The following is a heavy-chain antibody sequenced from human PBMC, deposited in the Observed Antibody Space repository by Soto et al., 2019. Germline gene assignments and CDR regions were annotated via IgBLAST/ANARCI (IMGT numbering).Heavy chain of an antibody. Sequence: QGQLVESGGGVVQPGRSLRLSCAASGFIFSNYGMHWVRQAPGKGLEWVALISYDGSNNYYAASVKGRLTIARDNSQNTLYLHMNKLRPEDTAGYYCAREGVWFGESYFDFWGQGTLVTVSS. CDR3: AREGVWFGESYFDF. V-gene: IGHV3-30*03. D-gene: IGHD3-10*01. CDR1: GFIFSNYG. J-gene: IGHJ4*02. CDR2: ISYDGSNN.